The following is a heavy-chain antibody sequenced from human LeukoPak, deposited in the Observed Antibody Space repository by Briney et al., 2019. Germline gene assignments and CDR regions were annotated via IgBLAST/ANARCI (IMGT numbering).Heavy chain of an antibody. J-gene: IGHJ4*02. D-gene: IGHD3-3*01. V-gene: IGHV3-30-3*01. Sequence: GGSLRLSCAASGFTFSSYAMHWVRQAPGKGLEWVAVISYDGSNKYYADSVKGRFTISRDNSKNTLYLQMNSLRAEDTAVYYCARAPISITIFGVVSDYWGQGTLVTVSS. CDR1: GFTFSSYA. CDR2: ISYDGSNK. CDR3: ARAPISITIFGVVSDY.